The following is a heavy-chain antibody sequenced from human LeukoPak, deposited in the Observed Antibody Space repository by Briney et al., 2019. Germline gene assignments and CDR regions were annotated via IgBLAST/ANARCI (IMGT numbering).Heavy chain of an antibody. V-gene: IGHV4-59*08. CDR3: ARRYNWNYVDYFDY. J-gene: IGHJ4*02. D-gene: IGHD1-7*01. CDR2: IYYSGST. Sequence: SETLSLTCTVSGGSISSCYWSWIRQPPGKGLEWIGYIYYSGSTNYNPSLKSRVTISVDTSKNQFSLKLSSVTAADTAVYYCARRYNWNYVDYFDYWGQGTLVTVSS. CDR1: GGSISSCY.